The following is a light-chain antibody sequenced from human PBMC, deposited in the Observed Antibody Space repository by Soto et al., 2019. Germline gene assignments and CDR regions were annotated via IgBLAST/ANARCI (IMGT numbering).Light chain of an antibody. Sequence: DLVMTQSPESLTVSLGERATLNCKSSQNLLYSSNNKNFLAWYQQKPGQPPKLLISWASTRASGVPDRFSGGGSGTDFTLTISSLQAEDVAVYYCQQYYTPPLTFGGGTKVEIK. CDR1: QNLLYSSNNKNF. CDR2: WAS. CDR3: QQYYTPPLT. J-gene: IGKJ4*01. V-gene: IGKV4-1*01.